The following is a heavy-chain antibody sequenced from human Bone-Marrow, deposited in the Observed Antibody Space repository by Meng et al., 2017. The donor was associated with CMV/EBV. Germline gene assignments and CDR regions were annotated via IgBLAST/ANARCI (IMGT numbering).Heavy chain of an antibody. J-gene: IGHJ4*02. CDR2: INQGAIET. Sequence: GESLKISCAASGFTFSDNWMSWVRQAPGKGLEWVASINQGAIETHYMDSVKGRFTISRDNAKNSLYLQMNSLRAEDTAIYHCARYRAHPEYWGQGTLVTGSS. CDR1: GFTFSDNW. V-gene: IGHV3-7*01. CDR3: ARYRAHPEY. D-gene: IGHD2-2*01.